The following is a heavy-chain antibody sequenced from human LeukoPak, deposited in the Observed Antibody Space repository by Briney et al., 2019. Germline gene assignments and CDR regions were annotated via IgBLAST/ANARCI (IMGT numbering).Heavy chain of an antibody. CDR3: ARRRGYSYGPFDY. CDR2: INHSGST. Sequence: SETLSLTCAVYGGSFSGYYWSWIRQPPGKGLEWIGEINHSGSTNYNPSLRSRVTISVDTSKNQFSLKLSSVTAADTAVYYCARRRGYSYGPFDYWGQGTLVTVSS. D-gene: IGHD5-18*01. J-gene: IGHJ4*02. V-gene: IGHV4-34*01. CDR1: GGSFSGYY.